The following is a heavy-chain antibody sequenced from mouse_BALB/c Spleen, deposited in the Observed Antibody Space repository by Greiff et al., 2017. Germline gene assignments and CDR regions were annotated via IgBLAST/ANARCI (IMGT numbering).Heavy chain of an antibody. CDR1: GYTFTSYW. V-gene: IGHV1-7*01. Sequence: QVQLQQSGAELAKPGASVKMSCKASGYTFTSYWMHWVKQRPGQGLEWIGYINPSTGYTEYNQKFKDKATLTADKSSSTAYMQLSSLTSEDSAVYYCARSDYYGSSQGDYWGQGTTLTVSS. D-gene: IGHD1-1*01. CDR2: INPSTGYT. J-gene: IGHJ2*01. CDR3: ARSDYYGSSQGDY.